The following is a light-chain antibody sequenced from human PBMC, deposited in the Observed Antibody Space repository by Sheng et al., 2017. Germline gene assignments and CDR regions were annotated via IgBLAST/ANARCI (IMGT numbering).Light chain of an antibody. CDR2: EDD. CDR1: SGSIVTNY. Sequence: NFMLTQPHSVSESPGKTVTISCTRSSGSIVTNYVQWYQQRPGSSPTTVIYEDDQRPSGVPDRFSGSIDSSSNSASLTISGLKTEDEADYYCQSYDDNTFVVFGGGTKLTVL. J-gene: IGLJ2*01. V-gene: IGLV6-57*01. CDR3: QSYDDNTFVV.